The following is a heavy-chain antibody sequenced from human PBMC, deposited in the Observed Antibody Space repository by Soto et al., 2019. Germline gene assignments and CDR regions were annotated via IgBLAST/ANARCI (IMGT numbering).Heavy chain of an antibody. J-gene: IGHJ4*02. CDR2: IYYSGST. D-gene: IGHD5-18*01. Sequence: SETLSLTCTVSGGSISSYYWSWIRQPPGKGLEWIGYIYYSGSTNYNPSLKSRVTISVDTSKNQFSLKLSSVTAADTAVYYCARGPGYSYGPAYWGQGTLVTVSS. CDR3: ARGPGYSYGPAY. CDR1: GGSISSYY. V-gene: IGHV4-59*01.